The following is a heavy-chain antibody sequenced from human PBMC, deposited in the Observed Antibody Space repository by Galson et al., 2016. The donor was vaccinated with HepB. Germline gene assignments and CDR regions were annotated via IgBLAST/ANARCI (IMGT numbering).Heavy chain of an antibody. CDR3: SSRDFTHYGVDY. Sequence: SLRLSCAASGLTFSYAWMSWVRQAPGKGLEWVGRIRSKTHSSATAYATSVEGRFTISRDDSKNTTYLLMNSLKTEDTAVYYCSSRDFTHYGVDYWGLGTLGIVSS. D-gene: IGHD3-16*01. J-gene: IGHJ4*02. CDR1: GLTFSYAW. CDR2: IRSKTHSSAT. V-gene: IGHV3-73*01.